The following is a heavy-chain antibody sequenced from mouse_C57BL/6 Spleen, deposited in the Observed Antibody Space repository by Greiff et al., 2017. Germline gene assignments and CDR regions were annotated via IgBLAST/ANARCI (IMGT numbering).Heavy chain of an antibody. CDR2: IDLANGNT. Sequence: VQLQQSVAELVRPGASVTLSCTASGFTIKNTYMYWVKQRPEQGLEWMGRIDLANGNTKYAPEFQGKATITADTSSNTAYLQLSSLASEDTAIYYCASDMDYWGQGTSVTVSS. V-gene: IGHV14-3*01. CDR3: ASDMDY. J-gene: IGHJ4*01. CDR1: GFTIKNTY.